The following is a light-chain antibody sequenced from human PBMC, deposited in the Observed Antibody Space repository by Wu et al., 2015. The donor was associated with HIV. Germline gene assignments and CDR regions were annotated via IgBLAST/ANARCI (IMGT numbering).Light chain of an antibody. CDR2: DAS. V-gene: IGKV1-13*02. CDR3: QQLNSFPLT. Sequence: AIQLTQSPSSLSASIGDRVNITCRASQDIFTYLAWYQQTPGKAPRVLIYDASTLQSGVSSRFSGSGSGAHFTLTISGLQRDDFAAYFCQQLNSFPLTFGQGSRLEI. CDR1: QDIFTY. J-gene: IGKJ5*01.